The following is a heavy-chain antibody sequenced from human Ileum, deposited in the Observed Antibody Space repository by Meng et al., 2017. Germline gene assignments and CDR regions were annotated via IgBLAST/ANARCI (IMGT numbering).Heavy chain of an antibody. J-gene: IGHJ4*02. CDR1: GDSVSSPTAA. CDR3: ARENSGWFF. D-gene: IGHD6-19*01. Sequence: QVLLQQSGPGLVKPSQTLLLTCVTSGDSVSSPTAAWNWFRQSPSRGLEWLGRTYYRSKWYYEYAVSVKSRISVNPDTSKNQFSLQLNSVTPEDTAVYFCARENSGWFFWGQGALVTVSS. CDR2: TYYRSKWYY. V-gene: IGHV6-1*01.